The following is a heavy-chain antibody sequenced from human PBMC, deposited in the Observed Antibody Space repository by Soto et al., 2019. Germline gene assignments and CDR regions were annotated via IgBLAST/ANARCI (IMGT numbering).Heavy chain of an antibody. J-gene: IGHJ6*02. CDR2: IYSGGST. Sequence: GGSLRLSCAASGFTVSSNYMSWVRQAPGKGLEWVSVIYSGGSTYYADSVKGRFTVYRYNSKNTLYLQMNSLRAEDTAVYYCARDGVVGCSDGSCYSDHNYYYGMDVWGQGTTVTVSS. V-gene: IGHV3-66*01. D-gene: IGHD2-15*01. CDR1: GFTVSSNY. CDR3: ARDGVVGCSDGSCYSDHNYYYGMDV.